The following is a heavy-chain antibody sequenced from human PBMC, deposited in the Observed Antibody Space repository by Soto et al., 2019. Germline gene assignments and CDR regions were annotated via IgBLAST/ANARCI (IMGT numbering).Heavy chain of an antibody. Sequence: GGSLRLSCAASGFTFSNYAISWVRQAPGKGLEWVLGISGSGAYTFNVDSVKGRFTISRDNSKNSLFLQMNNLRAEDTAVYYCARHQDSSTWYIYPIDCWGQGTLVTVSS. D-gene: IGHD6-13*01. CDR3: ARHQDSSTWYIYPIDC. J-gene: IGHJ4*02. CDR2: ISGSGAYT. CDR1: GFTFSNYA. V-gene: IGHV3-23*01.